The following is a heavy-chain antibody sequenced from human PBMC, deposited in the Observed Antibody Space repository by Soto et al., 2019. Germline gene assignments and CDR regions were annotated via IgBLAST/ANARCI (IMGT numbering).Heavy chain of an antibody. V-gene: IGHV4-59*01. Sequence: QVQLQESGPGLVKPSETLSLTCTVSGGSISSYYWSWIRQPPGKGLEWIGYIYYSGSTNYNPSLKSRVTISVDTSKTQFSLKLSSVTAADTAVYYCARRLAGTSPHYYYYYGMDVWGQGTTVTVSS. CDR1: GGSISSYY. D-gene: IGHD6-19*01. J-gene: IGHJ6*02. CDR3: ARRLAGTSPHYYYYYGMDV. CDR2: IYYSGST.